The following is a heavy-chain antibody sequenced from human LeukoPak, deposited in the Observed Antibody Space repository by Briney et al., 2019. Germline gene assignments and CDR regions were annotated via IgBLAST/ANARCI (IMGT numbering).Heavy chain of an antibody. CDR3: ARDHMVRGVIMYGMDV. CDR2: IYSGGST. V-gene: IGHV3-66*01. CDR1: GLTFSSHA. Sequence: GGSLRLSCAASGLTFSSHAMHWVRQAPGKGLEWVSVIYSGGSTYYADSVKGRFTISRDNSKNTLYLQMNSLRAEDTAVYYCARDHMVRGVIMYGMDVWGQGTTVTVSS. J-gene: IGHJ6*02. D-gene: IGHD3-10*01.